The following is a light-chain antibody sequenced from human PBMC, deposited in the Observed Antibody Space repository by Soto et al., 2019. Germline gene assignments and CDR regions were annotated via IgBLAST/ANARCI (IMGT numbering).Light chain of an antibody. V-gene: IGKV3-20*01. CDR2: ATS. J-gene: IGKJ2*01. CDR3: QQYDTSPPMYA. CDR1: QSVDSTY. Sequence: EIVLNHTPRTLISTQGERATHSSRASQSVDSTYLAWYQQKPDQSPRLLIYATSTRAAGIPDRFSGSGSGTVCSRTICRLEPDDVAVYYCQQYDTSPPMYAFGQGTKVDIK.